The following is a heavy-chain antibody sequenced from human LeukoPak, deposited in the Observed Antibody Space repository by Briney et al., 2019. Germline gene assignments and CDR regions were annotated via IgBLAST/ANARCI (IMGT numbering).Heavy chain of an antibody. D-gene: IGHD1-26*01. Sequence: SETLSLTCAVYGGSFSGYYWSWIRQPPGKGLEWIGEINHSGSTNYNPSLKSRVTISVDTSKDQFSLKLSSVTAADTAVYYCASLTRQVGANSLSWFDPWGQGTLVTVSS. CDR1: GGSFSGYY. CDR2: INHSGST. CDR3: ASLTRQVGANSLSWFDP. J-gene: IGHJ5*02. V-gene: IGHV4-34*01.